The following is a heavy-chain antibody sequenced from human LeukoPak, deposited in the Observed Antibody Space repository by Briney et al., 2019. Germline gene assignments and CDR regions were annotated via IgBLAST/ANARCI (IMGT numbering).Heavy chain of an antibody. CDR2: IILIFGTA. Sequence: SVKVSCKASGGTFSSYAISWVRQAPGQGLEWMGGIILIFGTANYAQKFQGRVTITADESTSTAYMELSSLRSDDTAVYYCAREGAGSLNWFDPWGQGTLVTVSS. D-gene: IGHD1-26*01. CDR1: GGTFSSYA. J-gene: IGHJ5*02. V-gene: IGHV1-69*13. CDR3: AREGAGSLNWFDP.